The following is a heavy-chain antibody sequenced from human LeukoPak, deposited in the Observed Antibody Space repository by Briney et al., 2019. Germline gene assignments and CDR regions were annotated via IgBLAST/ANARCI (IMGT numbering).Heavy chain of an antibody. CDR3: ARSGRVIAVAGKFQSDYYYYMDV. V-gene: IGHV3-21*01. CDR1: GFTFSSYS. CDR2: ISSSSSYI. Sequence: GGSLRLSCAASGFTFSSYSMNWVRQAPGKGLEWVSSISSSSSYIYYADSVKGRFTISRDNAKNSLYLQMNSLRAEDTAVYYCARSGRVIAVAGKFQSDYYYYMDVWGKGTTVTVSS. J-gene: IGHJ6*03. D-gene: IGHD6-19*01.